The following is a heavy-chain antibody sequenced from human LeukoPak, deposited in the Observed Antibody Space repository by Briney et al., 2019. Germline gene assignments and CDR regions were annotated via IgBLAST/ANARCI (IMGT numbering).Heavy chain of an antibody. Sequence: GGSLRLSCAASGFTFSDYYMSWIRQAPGKGLEWVSCISSSGSTIYYADSVKGRFTTSRDNAKNSLYLQMNSLRAEDTAVYYCAREYYDFWSGYRFHDYWGQGTLVTVSS. CDR1: GFTFSDYY. J-gene: IGHJ4*02. V-gene: IGHV3-11*01. D-gene: IGHD3-3*01. CDR3: AREYYDFWSGYRFHDY. CDR2: ISSSGSTI.